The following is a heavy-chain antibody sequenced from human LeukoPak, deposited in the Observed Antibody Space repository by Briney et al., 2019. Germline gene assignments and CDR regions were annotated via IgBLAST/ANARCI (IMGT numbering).Heavy chain of an antibody. CDR1: GFTFSNAW. CDR2: IKSKTDGGTT. Sequence: PGGSLRLSCAASGFTFSNAWMSWVRQAPGKGLEWVGRIKSKTDGGTTDYAAPVKGRFTISRDDSKNTLYLQMNSLKTEDTAVYYCTTAMVRGVITGTDDWGQGTLVTVSS. J-gene: IGHJ4*02. CDR3: TTAMVRGVITGTDD. D-gene: IGHD3-10*01. V-gene: IGHV3-15*01.